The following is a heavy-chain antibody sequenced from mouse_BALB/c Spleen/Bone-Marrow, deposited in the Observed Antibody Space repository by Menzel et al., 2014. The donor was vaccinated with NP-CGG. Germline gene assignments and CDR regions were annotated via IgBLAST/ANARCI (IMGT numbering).Heavy chain of an antibody. V-gene: IGHV5-9-2*01. J-gene: IGHJ3*01. CDR3: ARHAYYDQTEVSFVY. CDR2: ISGGGSYT. CDR1: GFTFNSYG. D-gene: IGHD2-4*01. Sequence: EVQVVESGGGLVKSGGSLKLSCAASGFTFNSYGMSWVRQTPEKRLEWVATISGGGSYTFYPDSVKGRFTLSRDNAKNNLYLQLSSLRSEDTALYYCARHAYYDQTEVSFVYWGQGTLVTVSA.